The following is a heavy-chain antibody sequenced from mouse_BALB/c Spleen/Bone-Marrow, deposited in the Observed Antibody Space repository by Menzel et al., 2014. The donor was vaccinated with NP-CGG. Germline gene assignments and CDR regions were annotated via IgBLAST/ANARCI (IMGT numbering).Heavy chain of an antibody. Sequence: EVKLQEPGGGLVKSGGSLKLSCAASGFTFNSYGMSWVRQTPEKRLEWVATISGGGSYTFYPDSVKGRFTISRDNAKNNLYLQLSSLRSEDTALYYCARHAYYDQTEVSYVYWGQGTLVTVSA. V-gene: IGHV5-9-2*01. CDR3: ARHAYYDQTEVSYVY. CDR1: GFTFNSYG. D-gene: IGHD2-4*01. J-gene: IGHJ3*01. CDR2: ISGGGSYT.